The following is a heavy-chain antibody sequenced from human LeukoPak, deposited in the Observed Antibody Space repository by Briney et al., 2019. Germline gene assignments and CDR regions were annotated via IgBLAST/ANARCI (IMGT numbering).Heavy chain of an antibody. V-gene: IGHV4-59*01. CDR3: SRDSPRDGHNYAEYFQH. Sequence: PSETLSLTCTVSGGSISGYYWNWIRQSPGKGLEWIGNIYDSGNIYDSRITKYNPSLNSRVSISVDMSKNQFTLKLSSVTAADTAVYYCSRDSPRDGHNYAEYFQHWGRGTLVTVSS. D-gene: IGHD5-24*01. CDR2: IYDSGNIYDSRIT. J-gene: IGHJ1*01. CDR1: GGSISGYY.